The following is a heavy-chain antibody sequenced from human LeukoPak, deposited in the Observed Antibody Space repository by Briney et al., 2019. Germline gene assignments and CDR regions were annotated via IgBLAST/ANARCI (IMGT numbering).Heavy chain of an antibody. CDR3: ATDGSDAFDI. CDR2: IYYSGST. J-gene: IGHJ3*02. CDR1: GGSISSGDYY. D-gene: IGHD2-15*01. V-gene: IGHV4-30-4*01. Sequence: SETLSLTCTVSGGSISSGDYYWSWIRQPPGKGLEWIGYIYYSGSTYYNPSLKSRVTISVDTSKNQFSLELSSVTAADTTVYYCATDGSDAFDIWGQGTMVTVSS.